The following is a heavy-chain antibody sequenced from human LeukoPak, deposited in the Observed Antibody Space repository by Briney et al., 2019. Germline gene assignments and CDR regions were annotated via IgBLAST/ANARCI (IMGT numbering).Heavy chain of an antibody. CDR2: IYYSGST. V-gene: IGHV4-59*01. CDR1: GGSISGFP. J-gene: IGHJ6*03. CDR3: ARDLSYCSSTSCYGYMDV. Sequence: SETLSLTCTVSGGSISGFPWSWMRQPPGKGLEWIGYIYYSGSTNYNPSLKSRVTISLDTSKKQFSLKMSSVTAADTAVYYCARDLSYCSSTSCYGYMDVWGRGTTVTVSS. D-gene: IGHD2-2*01.